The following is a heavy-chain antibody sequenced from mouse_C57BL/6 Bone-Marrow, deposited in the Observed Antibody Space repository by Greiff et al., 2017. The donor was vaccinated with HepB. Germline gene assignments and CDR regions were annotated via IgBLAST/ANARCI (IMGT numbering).Heavy chain of an antibody. CDR3: ARQTVDY. J-gene: IGHJ4*01. Sequence: EVHLVESGGGLVQPGGSLKLSCAASGFTFSDYYMYWVRQTPEKRLEWVAYISNGGGSTYYPDTVKGRFTISRDNAKNTLYLQMSRLKSEDTAMYYCARQTVDYWGQGTSVTVSS. CDR1: GFTFSDYY. CDR2: ISNGGGST. V-gene: IGHV5-12*01.